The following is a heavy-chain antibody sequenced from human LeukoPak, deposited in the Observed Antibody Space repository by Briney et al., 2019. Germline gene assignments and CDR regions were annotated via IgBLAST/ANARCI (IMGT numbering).Heavy chain of an antibody. CDR3: ASTRGYSYGCLDY. J-gene: IGHJ4*02. V-gene: IGHV3-21*01. CDR1: GFTFSSYS. D-gene: IGHD5-18*01. CDR2: ISSSSSYI. Sequence: GGSLRLSCAASGFTFSSYSMNWVRPAPGKGLEWVSSISSSSSYIYYADSVKGRFTISRDNAKNSLYLQMNSLRAEDTAVYYCASTRGYSYGCLDYWGQGTLVTVSS.